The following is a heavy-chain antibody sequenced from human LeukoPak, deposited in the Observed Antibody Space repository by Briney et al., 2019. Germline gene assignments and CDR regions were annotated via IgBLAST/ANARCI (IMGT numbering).Heavy chain of an antibody. CDR2: INHSGST. CDR3: ARSYCSTTTCYAVGAFDI. Sequence: SETLSLTCAVYGGSFSGYYWSWIRQPPGKGLEWIGEINHSGSTNYNPSLKSRVTISVDTSKNQFSLKLSSVTAADTAVYFCARSYCSTTTCYAVGAFDIWGQGTMVTVSS. CDR1: GGSFSGYY. D-gene: IGHD2-2*01. J-gene: IGHJ3*02. V-gene: IGHV4-34*01.